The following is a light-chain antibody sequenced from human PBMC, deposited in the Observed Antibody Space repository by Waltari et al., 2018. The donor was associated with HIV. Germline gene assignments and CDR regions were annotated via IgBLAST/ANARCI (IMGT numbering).Light chain of an antibody. J-gene: IGLJ3*02. CDR1: SSNLGARAHLD. CDR3: QSYDTRLSGSV. CDR2: GNN. V-gene: IGLV1-40*01. Sequence: QSVLTQPPSVSGAPGQTVTISFTGCSSNLGARAHLDVHWYQQLPGTAPKLLIYGNNNRPSGVPDRFSGSKSGASASLAITGLQAEDEADYYCQSYDTRLSGSVFGGGTKLTVL.